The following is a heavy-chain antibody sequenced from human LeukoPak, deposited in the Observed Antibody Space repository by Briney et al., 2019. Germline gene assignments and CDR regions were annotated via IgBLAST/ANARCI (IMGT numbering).Heavy chain of an antibody. CDR1: GYTFTSYD. Sequence: ASVKVSCKASGYTFTSYDINWVRQATGQGLEWMGWMNPNSGNTGYAQKLQGRVTMTTDTSTSTAYMELRSLRSDDTAVYYCARAGATPYYYYYMDVWGKGTTVTVSS. CDR2: MNPNSGNT. V-gene: IGHV1-8*02. CDR3: ARAGATPYYYYYMDV. J-gene: IGHJ6*03. D-gene: IGHD1-26*01.